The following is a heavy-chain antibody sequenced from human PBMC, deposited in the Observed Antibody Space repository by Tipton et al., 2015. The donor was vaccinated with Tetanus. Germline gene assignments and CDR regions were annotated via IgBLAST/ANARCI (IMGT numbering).Heavy chain of an antibody. CDR2: TSDDGGAK. V-gene: IGHV3-7*03. CDR1: GFTFSSHW. J-gene: IGHJ4*02. D-gene: IGHD1-26*01. CDR3: AKMGQGYFAS. Sequence: SLRLSCAASGFTFSSHWMTWVRQAPGKGLEWVARTSDDGGAKYSADSVKGRFTISRDNAKNTLFLQMSSLRAEDTAVYYCAKMGQGYFASWGQGTLVTVSP.